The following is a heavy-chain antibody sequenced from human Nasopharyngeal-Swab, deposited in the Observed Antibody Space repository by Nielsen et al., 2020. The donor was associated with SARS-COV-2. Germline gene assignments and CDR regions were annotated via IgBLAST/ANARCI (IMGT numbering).Heavy chain of an antibody. CDR3: ARFRSGSSDFDY. V-gene: IGHV5-51*01. CDR2: IYPGDSDT. D-gene: IGHD1-26*01. CDR1: GYTFTNYW. J-gene: IGHJ4*02. Sequence: GESLKISCKGSGYTFTNYWLGWVRQLPGTGLESMGVIYPGDSDTRYSPSFQGQVTISADKSISTAYLQWSSLKASDTAMYYCARFRSGSSDFDYWGQGTLVTVSS.